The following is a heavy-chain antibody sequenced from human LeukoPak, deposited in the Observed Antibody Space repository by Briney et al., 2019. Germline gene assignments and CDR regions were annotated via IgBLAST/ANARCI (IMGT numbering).Heavy chain of an antibody. D-gene: IGHD1-26*01. CDR1: GFTFSSYA. Sequence: GGSLRLSCAASGFTFSSYAMHWVRQAPGKGLEWAAVISSDGNTKYYADSVKGRFTISRDNSNDTLYLQMNSLRADDTAIYYCARRRIVGSTDDAFDIWGQGTMVTLSS. J-gene: IGHJ3*02. CDR2: ISSDGNTK. V-gene: IGHV3-30-3*01. CDR3: ARRRIVGSTDDAFDI.